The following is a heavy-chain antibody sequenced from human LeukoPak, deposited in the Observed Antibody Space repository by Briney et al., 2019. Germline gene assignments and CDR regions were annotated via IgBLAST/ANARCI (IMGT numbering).Heavy chain of an antibody. CDR1: GGSFSGYY. V-gene: IGHV4-34*01. Sequence: PSETLSLTCAVYGGSFSGYYRSWIRQPPGKGLEWIGEINHSGSTNYNPSLKSRVTISVDTSKNQFSLKLSSVTAADTAVYYCARLSGGYNWNYDYWGQGTLVTVSS. CDR2: INHSGST. D-gene: IGHD1-7*01. CDR3: ARLSGGYNWNYDY. J-gene: IGHJ4*02.